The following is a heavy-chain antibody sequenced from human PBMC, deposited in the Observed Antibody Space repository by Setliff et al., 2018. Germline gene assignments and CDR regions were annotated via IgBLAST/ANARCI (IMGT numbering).Heavy chain of an antibody. CDR1: GFTFSNYW. D-gene: IGHD7-27*01. J-gene: IGHJ4*02. Sequence: LSLSCAASGFTFSNYWMSWLRQAPGEGLEWVANLSEDESTKLYVDSVKGRFTISRDNVKNSLFLQMNSLRAEDTAVYYCVRDLHWGFDYWGLGTLVTVSS. CDR3: VRDLHWGFDY. CDR2: LSEDESTK. V-gene: IGHV3-7*01.